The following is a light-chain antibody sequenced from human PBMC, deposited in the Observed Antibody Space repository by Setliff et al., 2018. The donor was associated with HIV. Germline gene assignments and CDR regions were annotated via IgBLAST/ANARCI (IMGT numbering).Light chain of an antibody. CDR2: DVN. CDR1: SSDIGVYNY. Sequence: QSVLTQPPSVSGSPGQSVTISCTGTSSDIGVYNYVSWYQQHPGRAPKLMIYDVNKRPSVVPGRFSGSKSGKAASLTISGLRAEDEADYYCCSYAGTYTYVFGTGTKVTVL. V-gene: IGLV2-11*01. CDR3: CSYAGTYTYV. J-gene: IGLJ1*01.